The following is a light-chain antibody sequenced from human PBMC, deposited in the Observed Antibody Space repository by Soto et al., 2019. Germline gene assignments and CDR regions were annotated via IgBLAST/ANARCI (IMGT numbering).Light chain of an antibody. V-gene: IGKV3-11*01. J-gene: IGKJ2*01. CDR1: LSISYN. CDR3: QQRGDWPLYT. CDR2: DAS. Sequence: EIVLTQSPATLSLSPGETATLSCRASLSISYNLAWYQQKPGQAPRLLIYDASNRATGAPARFSGSGCGTDFTLSISSLEPEDVAVYYCQQRGDWPLYTFGQGSRLEIK.